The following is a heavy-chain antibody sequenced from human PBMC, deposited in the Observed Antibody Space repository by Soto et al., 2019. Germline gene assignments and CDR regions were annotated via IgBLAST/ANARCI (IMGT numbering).Heavy chain of an antibody. Sequence: PSETLSLTCTVSGGSISRGDYYWSWIRQRPGKGLEWIGYIYYSGSTYYNPSLKSRVTISVDTSKNQFSLKLSTVTAADTALYYCALQYYDFWSGYPDSWGQGTLVTVSS. D-gene: IGHD3-3*01. CDR3: ALQYYDFWSGYPDS. CDR2: IYYSGST. V-gene: IGHV4-30-4*01. J-gene: IGHJ5*01. CDR1: GGSISRGDYY.